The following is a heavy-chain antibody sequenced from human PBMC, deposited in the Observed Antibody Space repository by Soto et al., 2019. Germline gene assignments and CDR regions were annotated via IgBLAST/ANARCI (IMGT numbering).Heavy chain of an antibody. J-gene: IGHJ5*02. Sequence: LRLSCAASGFIFENFGMSWVRQAPGEGLEWISSISGSGFKKYYADSVKGRFTISRDNSKSTVYLELNNLSAEDTAVYHCAKNQGVELVPLATVDWFDPWGQGSVVTVSS. CDR2: ISGSGFKK. CDR3: AKNQGVELVPLATVDWFDP. D-gene: IGHD1-26*01. CDR1: GFIFENFG. V-gene: IGHV3-23*01.